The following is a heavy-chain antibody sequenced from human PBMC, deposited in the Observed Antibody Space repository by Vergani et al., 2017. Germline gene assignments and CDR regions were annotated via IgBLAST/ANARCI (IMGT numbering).Heavy chain of an antibody. D-gene: IGHD2/OR15-2a*01. V-gene: IGHV3-9*01. CDR2: ISWNSGSI. J-gene: IGHJ6*02. CDR1: GFTFDDYA. CDR3: ANSVIAGNVGVAYFGMDV. Sequence: EVQLVESGGGLVQPGRSLRLSCAASGFTFDDYAMHWVRQAPGKGLEWVSGISWNSGSIGYADSVKGRFTISRDNAKNSLYLQMNNLRAADTAVYFCANSVIAGNVGVAYFGMDVWGRGTTVTVSS.